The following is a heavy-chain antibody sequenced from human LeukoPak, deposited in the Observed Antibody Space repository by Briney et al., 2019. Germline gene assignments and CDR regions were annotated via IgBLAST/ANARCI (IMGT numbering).Heavy chain of an antibody. J-gene: IGHJ6*02. CDR2: VNRDGSET. CDR3: MRNNAMDV. V-gene: IGHV3-7*03. CDR1: GFTLSNHR. Sequence: GGSLRLSCAASGFTLSNHRMTWVPQVPGRGPEWVANVNRDGSETYYLDSVKGRFTISRDNAKSSLYLQMNSLRAEDTALYYCMRNNAMDVWGQGTAVIVSS. D-gene: IGHD2-8*01.